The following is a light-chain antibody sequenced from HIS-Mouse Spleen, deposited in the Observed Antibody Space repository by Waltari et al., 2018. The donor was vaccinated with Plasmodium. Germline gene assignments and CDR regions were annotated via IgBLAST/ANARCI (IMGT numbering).Light chain of an antibody. J-gene: IGKJ1*01. Sequence: DIQMTQSPSSLSASVGDRVTITCRASQSISSYLSCYPQKTGKAPKLLIYAASSLQSGVPSRFSGSGSGTDFTLTISSLQPEDFATYYCQQNYNAWTFGQGTKVEIK. CDR3: QQNYNAWT. V-gene: IGKV1-39*01. CDR1: QSISSY. CDR2: AAS.